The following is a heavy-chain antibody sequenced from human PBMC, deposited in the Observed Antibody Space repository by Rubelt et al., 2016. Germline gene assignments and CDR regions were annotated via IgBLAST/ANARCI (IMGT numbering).Heavy chain of an antibody. D-gene: IGHD4-11*01. CDR3: ARLLVEASPRGGVSTVTTHYYYGMDV. V-gene: IGHV3-33*01. J-gene: IGHJ6*02. Sequence: GGVVQPGRSLRLSCAAFGFTFSSYGMHWVRQAPGKGLEWVAVIWYDGSNKYYADSVKGRFTISRDNSKNTLYLQMNSLRAEDTAVYYCARLLVEASPRGGVSTVTTHYYYGMDVWGQGTTVTVSS. CDR1: GFTFSSYG. CDR2: IWYDGSNK.